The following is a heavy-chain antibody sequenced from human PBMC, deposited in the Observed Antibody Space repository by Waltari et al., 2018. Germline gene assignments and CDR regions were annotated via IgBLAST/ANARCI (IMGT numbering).Heavy chain of an antibody. CDR1: GFPLDHYA. CDR2: INWDGSST. V-gene: IGHV3-20*04. CDR3: ARVNSNYVNWFDP. J-gene: IGHJ5*02. D-gene: IGHD4-4*01. Sequence: EEQLVESGGGVVRPGGCLRLSCAASGFPLDHYAMAWVRQAPGKGLEWVSGINWDGSSTGYADSVKGRFTISRDNAKNSLHLHVNSLTAEDTAFYYCARVNSNYVNWFDPWGQGTLVIVSS.